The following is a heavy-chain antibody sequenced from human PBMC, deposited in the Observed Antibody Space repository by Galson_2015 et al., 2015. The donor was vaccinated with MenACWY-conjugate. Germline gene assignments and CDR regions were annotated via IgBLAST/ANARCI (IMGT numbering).Heavy chain of an antibody. CDR1: GYSFTSYW. CDR3: ARPGAYYYDSSAGSNWLLGI. Sequence: QSGAEVKKPGESLRISCKGSGYSFTSYWISWVRQMPGKGLEWMGRIDPSDSYTNYSPSFQGHVTISADKSISTAYLQWSSLKASDTAMYYCARPGAYYYDSSAGSNWLLGIWGQGTMVTVSS. CDR2: IDPSDSYT. D-gene: IGHD3-22*01. J-gene: IGHJ3*02. V-gene: IGHV5-10-1*01.